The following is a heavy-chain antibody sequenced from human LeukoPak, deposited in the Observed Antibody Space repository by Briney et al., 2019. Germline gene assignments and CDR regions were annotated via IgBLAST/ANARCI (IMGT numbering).Heavy chain of an antibody. D-gene: IGHD3-9*01. CDR3: ARDISGPGY. Sequence: GGSLRLSCAVSGFMFSQHTMSWVRQAPGKRLEWVSSISGSGDATRYADSVMGRFTISRDNAKNTLYLQTNSLRAEDTAVYYCARDISGPGYWGQGTLVTVSS. V-gene: IGHV3-23*01. CDR1: GFMFSQHT. CDR2: ISGSGDAT. J-gene: IGHJ4*02.